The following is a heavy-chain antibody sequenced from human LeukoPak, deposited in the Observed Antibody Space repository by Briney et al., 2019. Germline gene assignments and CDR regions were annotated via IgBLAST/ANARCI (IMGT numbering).Heavy chain of an antibody. Sequence: SETLSLTCTVSGYSISIGYYWGWIRQPPGKGLEWIGSIYYSGSTYYNPSLKSRVTISVDTSKNQFSLKLSSVTAADTAVYYCAKETYYDYVWGSYRYMVDYWGQGTLVTVSS. J-gene: IGHJ4*02. CDR1: GYSISIGYY. D-gene: IGHD3-16*02. CDR3: AKETYYDYVWGSYRYMVDY. V-gene: IGHV4-38-2*02. CDR2: IYYSGST.